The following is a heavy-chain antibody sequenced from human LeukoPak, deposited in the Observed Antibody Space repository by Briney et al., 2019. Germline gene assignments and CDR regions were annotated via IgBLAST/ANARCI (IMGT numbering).Heavy chain of an antibody. J-gene: IGHJ4*02. CDR1: GLTFSSYA. CDR2: VSYDGSNK. V-gene: IGHV3-30*18. Sequence: GGSLRLSCAASGLTFSSYAMHWVRQAPGKGLEWVAVVSYDGSNKYYADSVKGRFTISRDNSKNTLYLQMNSLRPEDTAVYYCAKDDSPTAWYRSLDYWGQGTLVTVSS. CDR3: AKDDSPTAWYRSLDY. D-gene: IGHD3-22*01.